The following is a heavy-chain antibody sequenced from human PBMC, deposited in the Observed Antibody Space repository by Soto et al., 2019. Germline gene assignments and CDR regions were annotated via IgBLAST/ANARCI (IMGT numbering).Heavy chain of an antibody. CDR2: INPNSGGT. J-gene: IGHJ3*02. CDR1: GYTFTGYY. Sequence: EASVKVSCKASGYTFTGYYMHWVRQAPGQGLEWMGWINPNSGGTNYAQRFQGRVTMTRDTSISTAYMELSRLRSDDTAVYYCAILRDIVVVPADIHDAFDIWGQGTMVTVSS. CDR3: AILRDIVVVPADIHDAFDI. V-gene: IGHV1-2*02. D-gene: IGHD2-2*01.